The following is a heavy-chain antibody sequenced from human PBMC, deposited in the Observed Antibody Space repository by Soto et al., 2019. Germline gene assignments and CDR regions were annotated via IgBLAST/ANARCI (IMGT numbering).Heavy chain of an antibody. CDR1: GFTFSSYW. D-gene: IGHD3-3*01. Sequence: PVGSLRLSCAASGFTFSSYWMSWVRQAPGKGLEWVANIKQDGSEKYYVDSVKGRFTISRDNAKNSLYLQMNSLRAEDTAVYYCARDKWKKEGRYDFWSAPEDYGMDVWGQGTTVNVSS. J-gene: IGHJ6*02. CDR2: IKQDGSEK. V-gene: IGHV3-7*05. CDR3: ARDKWKKEGRYDFWSAPEDYGMDV.